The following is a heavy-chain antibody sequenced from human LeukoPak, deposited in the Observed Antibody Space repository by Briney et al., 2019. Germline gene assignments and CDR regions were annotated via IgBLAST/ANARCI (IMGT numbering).Heavy chain of an antibody. Sequence: SETLSLTCAVSGGSISSNNWWGWVRQPPGKGLEWIGEIYHSGSPNYNPSLKSRVTISVDKSRNHFSLKLSSVTAADTAVYYCARAYYYDSINWFDPWGQGTLVTVSS. D-gene: IGHD3-22*01. CDR2: IYHSGSP. CDR1: GGSISSNNW. J-gene: IGHJ5*02. V-gene: IGHV4-4*02. CDR3: ARAYYYDSINWFDP.